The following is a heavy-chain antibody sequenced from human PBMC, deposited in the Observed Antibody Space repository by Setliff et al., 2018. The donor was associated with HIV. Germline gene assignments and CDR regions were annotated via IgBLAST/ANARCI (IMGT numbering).Heavy chain of an antibody. Sequence: PSETLSLTCTVSGDSLSSSSYYWGWIRQPPGKGLEWIGSIFYSGTTYYNPSLESRVTMSVDTSKNQFSLKLSSATATDTAVYYCARHGLRFLACFDYWGQGALVTVS. J-gene: IGHJ4*02. CDR3: ARHGLRFLACFDY. CDR1: GDSLSSSSYY. D-gene: IGHD3-3*01. CDR2: IFYSGTT. V-gene: IGHV4-39*01.